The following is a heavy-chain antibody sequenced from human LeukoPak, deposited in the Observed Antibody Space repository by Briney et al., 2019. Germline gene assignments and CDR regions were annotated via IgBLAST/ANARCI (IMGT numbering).Heavy chain of an antibody. CDR2: IKQDGSEK. J-gene: IGHJ6*02. CDR3: AREKLRGLRYYYGMDV. Sequence: GGSLRLSCAASGFTFSSYWMSWVRQAPGKGLEWVANIKQDGSEKYYVDSVKGLFTISRDNAKNSLYLQMSSLRAEDTAVYYCAREKLRGLRYYYGMDVWGQGTTVTVSS. V-gene: IGHV3-7*01. D-gene: IGHD5-18*01. CDR1: GFTFSSYW.